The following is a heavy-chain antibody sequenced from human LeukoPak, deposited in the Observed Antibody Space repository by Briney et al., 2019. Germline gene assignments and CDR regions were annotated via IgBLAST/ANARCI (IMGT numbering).Heavy chain of an antibody. CDR1: GYTFTSYD. Sequence: ASVKVSCKASGYTFTSYDINWVRQATGQGLEWMGWMNPNSSNTGYAQKFQGRVTMTRNTSISTAYMELSSLRSEDTAVYYCARDSHPGIAAAGTEVDYWGQGTLVTVSS. D-gene: IGHD6-13*01. V-gene: IGHV1-8*01. CDR2: MNPNSSNT. J-gene: IGHJ4*02. CDR3: ARDSHPGIAAAGTEVDY.